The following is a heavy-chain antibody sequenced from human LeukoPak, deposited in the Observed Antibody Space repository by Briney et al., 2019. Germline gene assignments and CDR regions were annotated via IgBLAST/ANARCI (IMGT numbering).Heavy chain of an antibody. CDR2: ISSSSSFI. D-gene: IGHD2-2*01. Sequence: KPGGSLRLSXAASGFTFCRYSMNWVRQAPGKGLEWLSSISSSSSFIYYADSVKGRFTISRDNAKNSLYLQMNSLRAEDTAVYYCARDPPLGSCSTISCPHLDYWGQGTLVTVSS. J-gene: IGHJ4*02. CDR3: ARDPPLGSCSTISCPHLDY. V-gene: IGHV3-21*01. CDR1: GFTFCRYS.